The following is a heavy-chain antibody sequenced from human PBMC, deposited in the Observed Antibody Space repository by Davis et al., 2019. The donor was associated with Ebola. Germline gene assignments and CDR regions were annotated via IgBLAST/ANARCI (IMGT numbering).Heavy chain of an antibody. CDR3: ARPDRSIRTTPGY. Sequence: PGGSLRLSCAVSGFAFSSYWMTWVRLAPGKGLEWVANIRQDGSDRQYVGSVEGRFTISRDNAKNSLCLQMDGLRVEDTAVYYCARPDRSIRTTPGYWGQGTLVTVSS. V-gene: IGHV3-7*01. D-gene: IGHD1-1*01. CDR2: IRQDGSDR. CDR1: GFAFSSYW. J-gene: IGHJ4*02.